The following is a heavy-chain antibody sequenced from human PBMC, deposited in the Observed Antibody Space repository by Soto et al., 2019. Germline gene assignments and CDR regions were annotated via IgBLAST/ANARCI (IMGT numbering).Heavy chain of an antibody. V-gene: IGHV4-30-4*01. CDR1: GGSISSGDYY. Sequence: PLETLSLTCTVSGGSISSGDYYWSWIRQSPGKGLEWIGYIYYDGVTYYNPSLESRLTISLEMSKNEFSLKLSAVTAADTAVYYCARDSFNYYYGMDVWGQGTTVTVSS. CDR2: IYYDGVT. J-gene: IGHJ6*02. CDR3: ARDSFNYYYGMDV.